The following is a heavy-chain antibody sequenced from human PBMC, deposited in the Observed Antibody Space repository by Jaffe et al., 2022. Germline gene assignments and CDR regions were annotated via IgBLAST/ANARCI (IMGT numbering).Heavy chain of an antibody. CDR2: IIPIFGTA. Sequence: QVQLVQSGAEVKKPGSSVKVSCKASGGTFSSYAISWVRQAPGQGLEWMGGIIPIFGTANYAQKFQGRVTITADESTSTAYMELSSLRSEDTAVYYCARSLPSTYYDFWSGYFLFDYWGQGTLVTVSS. J-gene: IGHJ4*02. V-gene: IGHV1-69*01. D-gene: IGHD3-3*01. CDR3: ARSLPSTYYDFWSGYFLFDY. CDR1: GGTFSSYA.